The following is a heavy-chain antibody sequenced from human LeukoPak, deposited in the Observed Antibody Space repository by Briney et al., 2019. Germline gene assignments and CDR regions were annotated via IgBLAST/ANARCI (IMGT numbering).Heavy chain of an antibody. J-gene: IGHJ4*02. D-gene: IGHD3-9*01. CDR2: IYYSGST. Sequence: SETLSLTCTVSGGSISSSSYYWGWIRQHPGKGLEWIGYIYYSGSTYYNPSLKSRVTISVDTSKNQFSLKLSSVTAADTAVYYCARGYYDILTGSSLALDYWGQGTLVTVSS. CDR3: ARGYYDILTGSSLALDY. CDR1: GGSISSSSYY. V-gene: IGHV4-31*03.